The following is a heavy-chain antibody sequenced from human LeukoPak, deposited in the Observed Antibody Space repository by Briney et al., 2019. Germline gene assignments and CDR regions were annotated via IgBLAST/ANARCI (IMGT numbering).Heavy chain of an antibody. D-gene: IGHD3-10*01. Sequence: TSETLSLTCTVSGGSIRSSSYYWGWIRQPPGKGLEWIGSIYYSGSTYYNPSLKSRVTISVDTSKNQFSLKLSSVTAANTAVYYCASFRGSVWFGELILGAAWFDPWGQGTLVTVSS. CDR1: GGSIRSSSYY. V-gene: IGHV4-39*07. CDR3: ASFRGSVWFGELILGAAWFDP. J-gene: IGHJ5*02. CDR2: IYYSGST.